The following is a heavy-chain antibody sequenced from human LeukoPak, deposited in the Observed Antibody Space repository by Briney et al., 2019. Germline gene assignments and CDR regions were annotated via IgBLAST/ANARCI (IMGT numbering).Heavy chain of an antibody. D-gene: IGHD2-15*01. CDR2: IYTSGST. CDR3: ARRITYGRTFDY. CDR1: GSSISSYY. J-gene: IGHJ4*02. V-gene: IGHV4-4*07. Sequence: SETLSLTCTVSGSSISSYYWSWIRQPAGKGLEWIGRIYTSGSTNYNPSLKSRVTISVDTSKNQFSLKLSSVTAADTAVYYCARRITYGRTFDYWGQGILVTVSS.